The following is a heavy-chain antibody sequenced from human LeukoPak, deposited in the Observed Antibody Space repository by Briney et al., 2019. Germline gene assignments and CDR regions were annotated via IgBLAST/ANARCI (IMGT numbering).Heavy chain of an antibody. D-gene: IGHD4-17*01. CDR1: GVSFNDYY. V-gene: IGHV4-34*01. J-gene: IGHJ4*02. CDR2: INHSGYT. CDR3: TRMTTGHDY. Sequence: SETLTLTCAVSGVSFNDYYWSWVRQTPGKGLEWIGEINHSGYTNDSPSLKSRVTLSIDTSRKQFSLNLRSVTVVDTGIYYCTRMTTGHDYWGQGTLVTVSS.